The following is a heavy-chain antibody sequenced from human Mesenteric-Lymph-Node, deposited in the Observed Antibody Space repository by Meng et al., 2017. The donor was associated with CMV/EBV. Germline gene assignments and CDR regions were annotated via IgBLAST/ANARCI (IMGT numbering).Heavy chain of an antibody. V-gene: IGHV3-66*01. D-gene: IGHD5-18*01. J-gene: IGHJ6*02. CDR1: GFTVSRNY. CDR2: IYSGGST. Sequence: GESLKISCAASGFTVSRNYISWVRQAPGKGLEWVSVIYSGGSTYYADSVKGRFTISRDNSKNTLYLQMNSLRAEDTAVYYCARGGVGYNYGFYYGMDVWGQGTTVTVSS. CDR3: ARGGVGYNYGFYYGMDV.